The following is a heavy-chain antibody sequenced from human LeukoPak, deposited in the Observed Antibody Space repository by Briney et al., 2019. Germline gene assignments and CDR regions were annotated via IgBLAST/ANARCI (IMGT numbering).Heavy chain of an antibody. CDR3: ARDLYYDYVWGSYRLSPVDY. V-gene: IGHV3-30*03. CDR1: GFTFSSYG. CDR2: ISYDGSNK. D-gene: IGHD3-16*02. Sequence: GGSLRLSCAASGFTFSSYGMHWVRQAPGKGLEWVAVISYDGSNKYYADSVKGRFTISRDNAKNSLYLQMNSLRAEDTAVYYCARDLYYDYVWGSYRLSPVDYWGQGTLVTVSS. J-gene: IGHJ4*02.